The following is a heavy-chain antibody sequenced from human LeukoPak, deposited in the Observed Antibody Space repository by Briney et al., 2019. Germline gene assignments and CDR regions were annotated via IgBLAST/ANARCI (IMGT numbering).Heavy chain of an antibody. Sequence: GESLKISCKGSGYSFTSYWIGWVRQTPGKGLEWMGIIYPGDSDTRYSPSFQGQVTISADKSISTAYLQWSSLKASDTAMYYCARLDVVVVAATPIYWFDPWGQGTLVTVSS. J-gene: IGHJ5*02. CDR3: ARLDVVVVAATPIYWFDP. D-gene: IGHD2-15*01. V-gene: IGHV5-51*01. CDR1: GYSFTSYW. CDR2: IYPGDSDT.